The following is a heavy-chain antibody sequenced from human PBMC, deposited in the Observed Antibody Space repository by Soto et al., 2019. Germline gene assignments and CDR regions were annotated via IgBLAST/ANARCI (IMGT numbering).Heavy chain of an antibody. CDR1: AFTFSSYA. D-gene: IGHD3-3*01. CDR3: AKDYDFWSGYFHPIDS. V-gene: IGHV3-23*01. CDR2: IDTSGGST. Sequence: GSLRLSCAASAFTFSSYAMSWVRQAPGKGLEWVSGIDTSGGSTYYADSVKGRFTISRDNSKSTLYLQMNSLRAEDTVLYYCAKDYDFWSGYFHPIDSWGQGTLVTVSS. J-gene: IGHJ4*02.